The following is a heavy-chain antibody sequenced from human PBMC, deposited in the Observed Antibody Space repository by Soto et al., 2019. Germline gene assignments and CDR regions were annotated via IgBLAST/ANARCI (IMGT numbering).Heavy chain of an antibody. CDR1: GGSVSSGSCY. J-gene: IGHJ5*02. CDR2: ICYSGST. CDR3: ARVGGSSGWYWFDP. Sequence: QVQLQESGPGLVKPSETLSLTCTVSGGSVSSGSCYGSWIRQPPGKGLEWIGYICYSGSTDYNPSLKSRVTISVYTSKNQFSLKLSSVTAADTAVYYCARVGGSSGWYWFDPWGQGTLVTVSS. D-gene: IGHD6-19*01. V-gene: IGHV4-61*01.